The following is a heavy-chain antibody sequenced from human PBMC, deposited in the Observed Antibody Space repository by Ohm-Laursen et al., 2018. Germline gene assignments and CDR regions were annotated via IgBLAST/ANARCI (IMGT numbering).Heavy chain of an antibody. CDR3: VRSVKDMGPAGSGSRWFDP. V-gene: IGHV1-46*01. CDR2: LNPTRGGTRT. CDR1: GYIFTNYY. J-gene: IGHJ5*02. Sequence: SVKVSCKTSGYIFTNYYMHWVRQAPGQGFEWMGILNPTRGGTRTSLSQRFQNRVTMTRDTSASTAYMELSSLRSEDTAVYYCVRSVKDMGPAGSGSRWFDPWGQGTLVTVSS. D-gene: IGHD2-2*01.